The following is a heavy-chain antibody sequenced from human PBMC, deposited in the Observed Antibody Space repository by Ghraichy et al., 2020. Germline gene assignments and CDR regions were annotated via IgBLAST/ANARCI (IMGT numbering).Heavy chain of an antibody. J-gene: IGHJ6*02. CDR2: ISYDGSNK. D-gene: IGHD3-10*01. Sequence: GESLNISCAASGFTFSSYAMHWVRQAQGKGLEWVAVISYDGSNKYYADSVKGRFTISRDNSKNTLYLQMNSLRAEDTAVYYCAREFLPFAPYGSGSYYTGGMDVWGQGTTVTVSS. CDR3: AREFLPFAPYGSGSYYTGGMDV. V-gene: IGHV3-30-3*01. CDR1: GFTFSSYA.